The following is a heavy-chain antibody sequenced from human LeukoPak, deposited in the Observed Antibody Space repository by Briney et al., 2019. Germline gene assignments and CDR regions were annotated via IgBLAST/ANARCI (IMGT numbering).Heavy chain of an antibody. CDR2: IYSGGST. D-gene: IGHD6-19*01. CDR3: ARYSSGWYQDY. J-gene: IGHJ4*02. Sequence: GGSLRLSCAASGFTVSSNYMSWVRQAPGKGLEWVSVIYSGGSTYYADSVKGRFTISRDNSKNTLYLQVNSLRAEDTAVYYCARYSSGWYQDYWGQGTLVTVSS. V-gene: IGHV3-66*01. CDR1: GFTVSSNY.